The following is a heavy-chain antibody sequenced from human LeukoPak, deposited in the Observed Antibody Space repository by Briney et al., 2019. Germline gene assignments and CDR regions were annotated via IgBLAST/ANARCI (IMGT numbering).Heavy chain of an antibody. CDR1: GFTFSTYC. J-gene: IGHJ4*02. CDR3: AREEGADGTSWINS. D-gene: IGHD4-23*01. CDR2: IWFNGNQ. V-gene: IGHV3-33*01. Sequence: PGRSLRLSCAASGFTFSTYCMHWVRQAPGKGLEWVSSIWFNGNQNYEDSVKGRFTTSRNNSKNTLKLQMKRQRAEDTAVYYCAREEGADGTSWINSWGQGTLVIVSS.